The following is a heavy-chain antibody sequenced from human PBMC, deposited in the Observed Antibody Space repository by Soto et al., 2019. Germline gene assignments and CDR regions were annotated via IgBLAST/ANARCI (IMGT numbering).Heavy chain of an antibody. CDR2: ISYDGSNK. D-gene: IGHD6-19*01. CDR1: GFTFSSYG. V-gene: IGHV3-30*18. J-gene: IGHJ6*02. Sequence: GGSLRLSCAASGFTFSSYGMHWVRQAPGKGLEWVAVISYDGSNKYYADSVKGRFTISRDNSKNTLYLQMNSLRAEDTAVYYCANTAGNLYYYGMDVWGQGTTVTVSS. CDR3: ANTAGNLYYYGMDV.